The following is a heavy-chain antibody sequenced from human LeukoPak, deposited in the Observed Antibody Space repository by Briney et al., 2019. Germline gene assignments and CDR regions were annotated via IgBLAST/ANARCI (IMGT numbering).Heavy chain of an antibody. CDR2: INPNSGGT. D-gene: IGHD6-19*01. CDR3: ARDGNSGGWYGDY. V-gene: IGHV1-2*02. J-gene: IGHJ4*02. CDR1: GYTFTGYY. Sequence: ASVKVSCKASGYTFTGYYMHWVRQAPGQGLEWMGWINPNSGGTNYAQKLQGRVTMTRDTSSSTAYMELGSLRSDDTAVYYCARDGNSGGWYGDYWGQGTLVTVSS.